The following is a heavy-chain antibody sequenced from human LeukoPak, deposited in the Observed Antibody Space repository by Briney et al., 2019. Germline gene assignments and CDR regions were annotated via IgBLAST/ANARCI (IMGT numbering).Heavy chain of an antibody. CDR2: IYYSGST. Sequence: PSETLSLTCTVSGGSISSSSYYWGWIRQPPGKGLEWIGYIYYSGSTYYNPSLKSRVTISVDTSKNQFSLKLSSVTAADTAVYYCARDGYGGNFDYWGQGTLVTVSS. CDR1: GGSISSSSYY. V-gene: IGHV4-30-4*08. CDR3: ARDGYGGNFDY. D-gene: IGHD4-23*01. J-gene: IGHJ4*02.